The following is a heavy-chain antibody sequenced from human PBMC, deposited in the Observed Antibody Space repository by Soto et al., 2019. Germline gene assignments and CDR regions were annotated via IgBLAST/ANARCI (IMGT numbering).Heavy chain of an antibody. V-gene: IGHV4-59*01. Sequence: QVQLQESGPGLVKPSETLSLTCTVSGGSISSYYWSWIRQPPGKGLEWIGYIYYSGSTNYNPSLTSRVTISVDTSKNQFSLKLSSVTAADTAVYYCARERVYCSGGSCYSAGYIDYWGQGTLVTVSS. CDR3: ARERVYCSGGSCYSAGYIDY. D-gene: IGHD2-15*01. J-gene: IGHJ4*02. CDR2: IYYSGST. CDR1: GGSISSYY.